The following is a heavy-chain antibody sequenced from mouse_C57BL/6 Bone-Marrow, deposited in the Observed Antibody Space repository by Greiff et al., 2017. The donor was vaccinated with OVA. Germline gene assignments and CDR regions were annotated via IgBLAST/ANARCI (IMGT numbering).Heavy chain of an antibody. CDR1: GYTFTSYW. V-gene: IGHV1-55*01. CDR2: IYPGSGST. Sequence: VQLQQPGAELVKPGASVKMSCKASGYTFTSYWITWVKQRPGQGLEWIGDIYPGSGSTNYNEKFKSKATLTVDTSSSTAYMQLSSLPSEDSAVYDCARHSLIYYDSADWGQGTLVTVSA. J-gene: IGHJ3*01. CDR3: ARHSLIYYDSAD. D-gene: IGHD2-4*01.